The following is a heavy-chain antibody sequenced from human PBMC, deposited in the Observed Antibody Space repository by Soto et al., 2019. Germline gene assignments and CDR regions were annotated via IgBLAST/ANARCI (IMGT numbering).Heavy chain of an antibody. V-gene: IGHV4-39*07. CDR3: ARAPDV. J-gene: IGHJ4*02. Sequence: SETLSLTCTVSGGSISSSIYYWGWIRQPPGKGLEWIGNIHYSGSTYYDSSLKSRVTISVDTSKNQCSLKLSSVTAADTSVYYCARAPDVWGQGTPVTVSS. CDR2: IHYSGST. CDR1: GGSISSSIYY.